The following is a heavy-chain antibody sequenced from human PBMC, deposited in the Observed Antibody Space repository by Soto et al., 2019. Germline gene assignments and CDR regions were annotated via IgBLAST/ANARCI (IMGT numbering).Heavy chain of an antibody. V-gene: IGHV1-2*06. Sequence: GASVKVSCKSSGYTFTNYYIHWVRQAPGQGLEWIGRINPNSGGTNLAQKFQDRVTMTRDTSITTVYMELYRLRYDDTAVYYCARRLLYSSGWDYYFDYWGQGTPVTVSS. CDR1: GYTFTNYY. D-gene: IGHD6-19*01. CDR2: INPNSGGT. CDR3: ARRLLYSSGWDYYFDY. J-gene: IGHJ4*02.